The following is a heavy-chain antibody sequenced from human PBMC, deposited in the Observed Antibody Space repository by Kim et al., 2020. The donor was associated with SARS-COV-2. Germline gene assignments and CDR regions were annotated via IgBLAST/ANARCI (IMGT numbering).Heavy chain of an antibody. CDR1: GGSISSSSYY. CDR3: ARHGGGYCSSTSCYGDY. Sequence: SETLSLTCTVSGGSISSSSYYWGWIRQPPGKGLEWIGSIYYSGSTYYNPSLKSRVTISVDTSKNQFSLKLSSVTAADTAVYYCARHGGGYCSSTSCYGDYWGQGTLVTVSS. D-gene: IGHD2-2*01. CDR2: IYYSGST. V-gene: IGHV4-39*01. J-gene: IGHJ4*02.